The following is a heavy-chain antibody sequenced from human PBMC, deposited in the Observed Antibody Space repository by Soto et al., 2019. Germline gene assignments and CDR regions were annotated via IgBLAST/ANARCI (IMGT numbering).Heavy chain of an antibody. D-gene: IGHD1-26*01. CDR1: GFTFSGYG. Sequence: QVQLVESGGGVVQPGRSLRLSCAASGFTFSGYGMHWVRQAPGKGLEWVAVIWYDGSNEYYADFVKGRFTISRDNSRNTVHLQMNSLRAEDTAVYYCASRSDSGSLVFDYWGQGTLVTVSS. CDR2: IWYDGSNE. CDR3: ASRSDSGSLVFDY. V-gene: IGHV3-33*01. J-gene: IGHJ4*02.